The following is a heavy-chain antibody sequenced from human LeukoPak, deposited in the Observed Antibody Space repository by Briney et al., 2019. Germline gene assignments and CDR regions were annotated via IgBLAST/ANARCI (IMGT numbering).Heavy chain of an antibody. J-gene: IGHJ4*02. V-gene: IGHV4-39*01. Sequence: SETLSLTCTVSGGSISSSSYYWGWIRQPPGKGLEWIGSIYYSGSTYYNPSLKSRVTISVDTSKNQFSLKLSSVTAADTAVYYCARLDVDTAMYFDYWGQGTLVTVSS. CDR1: GGSISSSSYY. CDR3: ARLDVDTAMYFDY. D-gene: IGHD5-18*01. CDR2: IYYSGST.